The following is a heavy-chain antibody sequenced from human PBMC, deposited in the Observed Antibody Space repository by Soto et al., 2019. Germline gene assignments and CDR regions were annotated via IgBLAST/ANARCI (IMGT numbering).Heavy chain of an antibody. CDR1: GYTFTNYA. D-gene: IGHD3-16*01. J-gene: IGHJ4*02. V-gene: IGHV1-3*01. Sequence: ASGKVSSKASGYTFTNYAIHWVRQAPGQRLEWMGWINAGNGNTEYSQNLQGRVTLTTDTSASTAYMEVSSLRSEDTAVYFCAAIDYGDYWGQGTLVTVSS. CDR3: AAIDYGDY. CDR2: INAGNGNT.